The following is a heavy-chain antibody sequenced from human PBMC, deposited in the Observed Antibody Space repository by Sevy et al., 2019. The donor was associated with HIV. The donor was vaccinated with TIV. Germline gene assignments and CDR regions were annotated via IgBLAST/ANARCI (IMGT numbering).Heavy chain of an antibody. CDR3: ARDLFSGGNAVYGY. J-gene: IGHJ4*02. V-gene: IGHV3-21*01. D-gene: IGHD2-15*01. CDR2: INAISSNI. Sequence: GGSLRLSCAASGFTFSIYTMNWVRQAPGKGLEWVSSINAISSNIYYADSVKGRFTISRDNAENSLYLQMNSVRAEDTAVYYCARDLFSGGNAVYGYWGQGTLVTVSS. CDR1: GFTFSIYT.